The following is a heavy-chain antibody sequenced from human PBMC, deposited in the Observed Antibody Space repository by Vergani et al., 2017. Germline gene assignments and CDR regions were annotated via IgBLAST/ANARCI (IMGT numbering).Heavy chain of an antibody. CDR3: ARDLFVLGMDV. V-gene: IGHV3-21*01. J-gene: IGHJ6*02. CDR1: GFTFSSYS. CDR2: ISSSSSYI. Sequence: EVQLVESGGGLVKPGGSLRLSCAASGFTFSSYSMNWVRQAPGKGLEWVSSISSSSSYIYYADSVKGRFTISRDNSKNTLYLQMNSLRAEDTAVYYCARDLFVLGMDVWGQGTTVTVSS. D-gene: IGHD2-21*01.